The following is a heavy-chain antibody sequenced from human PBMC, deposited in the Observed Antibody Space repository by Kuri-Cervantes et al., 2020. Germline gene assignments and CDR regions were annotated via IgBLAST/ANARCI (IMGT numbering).Heavy chain of an antibody. J-gene: IGHJ6*02. CDR1: GFTFSSYG. D-gene: IGHD2-15*01. Sequence: GGSLRLSCAASGFTFSSYGMHWVRQAPGKGLEWVAVISYDGSNKYYADSVKGRFTISRDNSKNTLHLQMNSLRAEDTAVYYCARDQRGRYCSGGSCYYYYYGMDVWGQGTTVTVSS. V-gene: IGHV3-30*19. CDR3: ARDQRGRYCSGGSCYYYYYGMDV. CDR2: ISYDGSNK.